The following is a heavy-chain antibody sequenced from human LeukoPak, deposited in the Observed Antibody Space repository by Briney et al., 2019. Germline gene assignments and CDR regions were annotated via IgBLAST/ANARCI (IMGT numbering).Heavy chain of an antibody. J-gene: IGHJ4*02. Sequence: GASVKVSCKASGYTFTSYGISWVRQAPGQGLEWMGWISAYNGNTNYAQKLQGRVTMTTDTSTSTAYMELRSLRSDDTAVYYCAKDRAFGGVIGLDYWGQGTLVTVSS. V-gene: IGHV1-18*01. D-gene: IGHD3-16*02. CDR1: GYTFTSYG. CDR3: AKDRAFGGVIGLDY. CDR2: ISAYNGNT.